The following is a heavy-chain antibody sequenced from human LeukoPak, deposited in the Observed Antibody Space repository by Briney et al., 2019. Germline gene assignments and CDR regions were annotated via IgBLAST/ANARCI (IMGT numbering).Heavy chain of an antibody. CDR1: GGSISSSGHY. CDR3: ARHGAYVDPFDY. D-gene: IGHD4-17*01. CDR2: ISYSGTT. Sequence: SETLSLTCTVSGGSISSSGHYWGWIRQPPGKGLEWIGSISYSGTTYYNPSLKSRVIISLDTSKNQFSLRLTSVTAADTALFYCARHGAYVDPFDYWGQGTLVTVSS. J-gene: IGHJ4*02. V-gene: IGHV4-39*01.